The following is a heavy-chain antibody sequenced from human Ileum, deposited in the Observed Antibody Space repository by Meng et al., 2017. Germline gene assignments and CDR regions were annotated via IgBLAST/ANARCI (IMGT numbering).Heavy chain of an antibody. V-gene: IGHV1-46*01. J-gene: IGHJ4*02. CDR1: GYTFTSHY. CDR3: ARDVVMVPSALYYFDY. D-gene: IGHD2-2*01. CDR2: INPSGGST. Sequence: QVQLVQSGPEVKKPGASVKLSCKASGYTFTSHYMHWVRQAPGQGLEWVGIINPSGGSTSYAQKFQGRVTMTRDTSTSIVYMELSSLRSEDTAVYYCARDVVMVPSALYYFDYWGQGTLVTVS.